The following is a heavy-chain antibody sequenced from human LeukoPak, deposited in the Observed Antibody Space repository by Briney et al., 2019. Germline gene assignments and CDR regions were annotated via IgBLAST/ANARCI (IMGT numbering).Heavy chain of an antibody. V-gene: IGHV1-24*01. J-gene: IGHJ6*02. CDR3: ATDQRGAGLGFVYGSGSFNGLDV. CDR2: FDPEDGET. CDR1: GYTLTELS. Sequence: ASVKVSCKVSGYTLTELSMHWVRQAPGKGLEGMGGFDPEDGETIYAQKFQGRVTMTEDTSTDTGYMELSSLRSEDTAVYYCATDQRGAGLGFVYGSGSFNGLDVWGQGTTVTVSS. D-gene: IGHD3-10*01.